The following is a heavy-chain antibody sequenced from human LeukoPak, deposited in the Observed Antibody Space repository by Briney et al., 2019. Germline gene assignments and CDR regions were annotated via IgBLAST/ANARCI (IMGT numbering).Heavy chain of an antibody. CDR2: ISAYNGNT. D-gene: IGHD2-2*01. J-gene: IGHJ5*02. CDR3: ARNGRQLLFDRNWFDP. CDR1: GYTLTSYG. Sequence: ASVKVSCKASGYTLTSYGISWVRQAPGQGLEWMGWISAYNGNTNYAQKLQGRVTMTTDTSTSTAYMELRSLRSDDTAVYYCARNGRQLLFDRNWFDPWGQGTLVTVSS. V-gene: IGHV1-18*01.